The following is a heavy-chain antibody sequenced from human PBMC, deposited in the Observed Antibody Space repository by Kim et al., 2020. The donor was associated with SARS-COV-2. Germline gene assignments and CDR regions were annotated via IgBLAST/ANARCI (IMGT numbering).Heavy chain of an antibody. CDR2: IYYSGST. CDR1: GGSISSGDYY. V-gene: IGHV4-30-4*01. CDR3: ARGYYDFWSGPGSGTNWFDP. D-gene: IGHD3-3*01. J-gene: IGHJ5*02. Sequence: SETLSLTCTVSGGSISSGDYYWSWIRQPPGKGLEWIGYIYYSGSTYYNPSLKSRVTISVDTSKNQFSLKLSSVTAADTAVYYCARGYYDFWSGPGSGTNWFDPWGQGTLVTVSS.